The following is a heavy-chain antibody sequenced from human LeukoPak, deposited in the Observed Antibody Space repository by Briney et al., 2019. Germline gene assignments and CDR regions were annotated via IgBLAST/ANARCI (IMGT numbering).Heavy chain of an antibody. CDR2: ISGSGGGT. V-gene: IGHV3-23*01. CDR1: GFTFSSIA. Sequence: AGGSLRLSCAASGFTFSSIAMSWVRQAPGKGLEWVSTISGSGGGTYYADSVKGRFTISRDDSKNTLYLQMNSLRADDTAVYYCAKDLGRYRNNFFDYWGQGNLVTVSS. D-gene: IGHD1-26*01. CDR3: AKDLGRYRNNFFDY. J-gene: IGHJ4*02.